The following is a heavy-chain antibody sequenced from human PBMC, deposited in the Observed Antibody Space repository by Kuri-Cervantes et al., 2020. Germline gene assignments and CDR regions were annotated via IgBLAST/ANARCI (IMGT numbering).Heavy chain of an antibody. Sequence: GSLRLSCTVSGGSISTSSSYWGWLRQPPGKGLEWIGSIFYSGSTYYNPCLKSRVSISVDTSKNQFSLQLSSVTAADTAVYYCARVALGGVFFEYWGQGTLVTVSS. V-gene: IGHV4-39*07. D-gene: IGHD2-8*02. CDR2: IFYSGST. CDR1: GGSISTSSSY. J-gene: IGHJ4*02. CDR3: ARVALGGVFFEY.